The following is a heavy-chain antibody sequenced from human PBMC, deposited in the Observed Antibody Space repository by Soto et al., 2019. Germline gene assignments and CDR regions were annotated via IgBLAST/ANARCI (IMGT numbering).Heavy chain of an antibody. V-gene: IGHV1-69*13. D-gene: IGHD3-9*01. CDR2: IIPIFGTA. CDR1: GGTFSSYA. J-gene: IGHJ4*01. CDR3: ARSRPLRSYDILTGYHELDY. Sequence: SVKVSCKASGGTFSSYAISWVRQAPGQGLEWMGGIIPIFGTADYAQKFQGRVTITADESTSTAYMELSSLRSEDTAVYYCARSRPLRSYDILTGYHELDYWG.